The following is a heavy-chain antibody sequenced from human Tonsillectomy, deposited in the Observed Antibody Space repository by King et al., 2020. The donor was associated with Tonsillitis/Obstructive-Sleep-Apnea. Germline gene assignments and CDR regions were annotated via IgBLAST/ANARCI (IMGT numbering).Heavy chain of an antibody. J-gene: IGHJ3*02. D-gene: IGHD3-9*01. CDR2: INPNSGGT. Sequence: AQLVQSGAEVKKPGASVKVSCKASGYTFTGHYMHWVRQAPGQGLEWMGWINPNSGGTKYAQKFQGWVTMTRDTSISTAYMELSRLRSDHTAVYYCAGGTAVSDYEILTGYNNDDSFDIWGQGTMVTVAS. CDR1: GYTFTGHY. V-gene: IGHV1-2*04. CDR3: AGGTAVSDYEILTGYNNDDSFDI.